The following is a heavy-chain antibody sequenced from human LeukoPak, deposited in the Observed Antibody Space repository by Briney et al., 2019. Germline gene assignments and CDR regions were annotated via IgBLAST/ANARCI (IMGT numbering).Heavy chain of an antibody. CDR3: ARDRLGATGHWRIDV. D-gene: IGHD1-26*01. CDR2: IYNSGSA. Sequence: PSESPSVTCTVPGDSFTSYYWTRIRQTARKRLEWVGRIYNSGSANYSPSLESRVTRSLDSSKNRFSLRLSSVTAADTAVYYCARDRLGATGHWRIDVWGRGTLVTVSS. CDR1: GDSFTSYY. J-gene: IGHJ2*01. V-gene: IGHV4-4*07.